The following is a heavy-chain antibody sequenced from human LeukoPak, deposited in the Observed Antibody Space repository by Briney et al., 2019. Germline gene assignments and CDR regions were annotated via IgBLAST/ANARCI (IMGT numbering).Heavy chain of an antibody. D-gene: IGHD2/OR15-2a*01. V-gene: IGHV3-74*01. Sequence: GGSLRLSCAASGFTFSIYWMHWVRQAPGKGLVWVSHINRDGSSTTHADSVKGRFTISRDNAKNTLYLQMNSLRAEDTAVYYCVSFYETYWGRGTLVTVSS. CDR3: VSFYETY. CDR2: INRDGSST. CDR1: GFTFSIYW. J-gene: IGHJ4*02.